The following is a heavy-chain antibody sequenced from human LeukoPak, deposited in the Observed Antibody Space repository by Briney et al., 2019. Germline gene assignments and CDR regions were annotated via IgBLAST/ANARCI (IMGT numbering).Heavy chain of an antibody. D-gene: IGHD1-26*01. J-gene: IGHJ5*02. CDR1: GGSISSYY. Sequence: SETLSLTCTVSGGSISSYYWSWIRQPPGKGLEWIGYIYYSGSTNYNPSLKSRVTISVDTSKNQFSLKLSSVTAADTAVHYCARAVGAPNWFDPWGQGTLVTVSS. V-gene: IGHV4-59*01. CDR2: IYYSGST. CDR3: ARAVGAPNWFDP.